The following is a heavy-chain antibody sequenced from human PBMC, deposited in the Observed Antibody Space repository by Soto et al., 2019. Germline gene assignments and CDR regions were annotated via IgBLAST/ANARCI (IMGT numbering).Heavy chain of an antibody. V-gene: IGHV3-21*01. CDR2: ISSSSSYI. D-gene: IGHD2-15*01. Sequence: GGSLRLSCTASGFTFSSYSMNWVRQAPGKGLEWVSSISSSSSYIYYADSVKGRFTISRDNAKNSLYLQMNSLRAEDTAVYYCARDFLTATYYGMDVWGQGTTVTVSS. J-gene: IGHJ6*02. CDR3: ARDFLTATYYGMDV. CDR1: GFTFSSYS.